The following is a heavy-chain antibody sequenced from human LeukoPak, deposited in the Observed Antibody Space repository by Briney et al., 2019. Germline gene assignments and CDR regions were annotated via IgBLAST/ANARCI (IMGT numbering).Heavy chain of an antibody. CDR1: GFTFSTYG. D-gene: IGHD6-13*01. CDR2: IGPGGDNT. J-gene: IGHJ4*02. V-gene: IGHV3-64*01. Sequence: GGSLRLSCAASGFTFSTYGMHWVRQAPGKGLEYVSGIGPGGDNTYYAKSVKGRFTISRDDSKHMPYLQMDSLRSDDMAVYYCARGAQLTDYWGQGTLVTVSS. CDR3: ARGAQLTDY.